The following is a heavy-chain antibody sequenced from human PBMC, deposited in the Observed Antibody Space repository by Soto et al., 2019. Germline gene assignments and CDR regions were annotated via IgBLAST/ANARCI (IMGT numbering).Heavy chain of an antibody. CDR1: GFTFSSYA. CDR3: ARGESPLIIVLMVYAILDY. D-gene: IGHD2-8*01. J-gene: IGHJ4*02. V-gene: IGHV3-30-3*01. Sequence: GGSLRLSCAASGFTFSSYAMHWVRQAPGKGLEWVAVISYDGSNKYYADSVKGRFTISRDNSKNTLYLQMNSLRAEDTAVYYCARGESPLIIVLMVYAILDYWGQGTLVTVSS. CDR2: ISYDGSNK.